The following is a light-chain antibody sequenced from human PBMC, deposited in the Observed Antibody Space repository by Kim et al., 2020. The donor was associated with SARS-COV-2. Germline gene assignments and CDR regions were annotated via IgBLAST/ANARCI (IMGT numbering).Light chain of an antibody. J-gene: IGLJ1*01. V-gene: IGLV9-49*01. Sequence: CTLSSGYSNYKVDWYQPGPGKGPRFVMRVGTGGIVGSKGDGIPDRFSVLGSGLNRYLIIKNIQEEDESDYHCGTDHGTGSDFVYVFGTGTKVTVL. CDR1: SGYSNYK. CDR3: GTDHGTGSDFVYV. CDR2: VGTGGIVG.